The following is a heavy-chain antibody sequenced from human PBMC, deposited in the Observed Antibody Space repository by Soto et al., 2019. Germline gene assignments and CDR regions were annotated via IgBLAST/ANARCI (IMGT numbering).Heavy chain of an antibody. Sequence: SETLSLTCTVSGGSISSSSYYWGWIRQPPGKGLEWIGSIYYSGSTYYNPSLKSRVTISVDTSKNQFSLKLSSVTAADTAVYYCARGFSYDSSGYYYHHYFDYWGQGTLVTVSS. J-gene: IGHJ4*02. CDR2: IYYSGST. CDR3: ARGFSYDSSGYYYHHYFDY. CDR1: GGSISSSSYY. V-gene: IGHV4-39*01. D-gene: IGHD3-22*01.